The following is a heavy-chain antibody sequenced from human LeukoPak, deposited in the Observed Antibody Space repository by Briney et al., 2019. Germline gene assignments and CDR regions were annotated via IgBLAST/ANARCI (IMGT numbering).Heavy chain of an antibody. V-gene: IGHV3-53*01. CDR2: IYSGGVA. CDR1: GFTVSSNY. Sequence: GGSLRLSCAASGFTVSSNYMSWVRRAPGKGLEWVSLIYSGGVAYYADSVKGRFTISRDNSKNTLYLQMNSLRAEDTAVYYCARAGGGDKQQLVWYFDLWGRGTLVTVSS. D-gene: IGHD6-13*01. J-gene: IGHJ2*01. CDR3: ARAGGGDKQQLVWYFDL.